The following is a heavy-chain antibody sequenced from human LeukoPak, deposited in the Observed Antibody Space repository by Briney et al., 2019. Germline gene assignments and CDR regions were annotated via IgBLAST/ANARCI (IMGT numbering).Heavy chain of an antibody. J-gene: IGHJ6*02. D-gene: IGHD3-9*01. CDR1: GYSFTSYW. CDR3: ARLYDTSGMDV. CDR2: IYPGDSDT. Sequence: GESLKISCQVSGYSFTSYWIGWVRQMSGTGLEWMGIIYPGDSDTRYSPSFEGQVTISADKSTSTAYLQWSSLKAPDTAMYYCARLYDTSGMDVWGQGTTVTVSS. V-gene: IGHV5-51*01.